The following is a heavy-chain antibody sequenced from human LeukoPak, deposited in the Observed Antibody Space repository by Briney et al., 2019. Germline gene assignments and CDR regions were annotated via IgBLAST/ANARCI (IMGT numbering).Heavy chain of an antibody. CDR1: GGSISSSSYY. Sequence: SETLSLTCTVSGGSISSSSYYWGWIHQPPGKGLEWIGSIYYSGSTYYNPSLKSRVTISVDTSKNQFSLKLSSVTAADTAVYYCARDGNYDYVWDDAFDIWGQGTMVTVSS. J-gene: IGHJ3*02. D-gene: IGHD3-16*01. CDR2: IYYSGST. V-gene: IGHV4-39*07. CDR3: ARDGNYDYVWDDAFDI.